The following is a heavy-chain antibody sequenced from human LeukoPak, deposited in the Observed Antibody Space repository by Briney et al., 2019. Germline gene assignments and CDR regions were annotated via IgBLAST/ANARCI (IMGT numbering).Heavy chain of an antibody. Sequence: PSETLSLTCTVSGGSISSSSYYWGWIRQPPGKGLEWIGSIYYSGSTYYNPSLKSRVTISVDTSKNQFSLKLSSVTAADTAVYYCARDRDGYNPDWGQGTLVTVSS. V-gene: IGHV4-39*02. J-gene: IGHJ4*02. CDR3: ARDRDGYNPD. CDR2: IYYSGST. D-gene: IGHD5-24*01. CDR1: GGSISSSSYY.